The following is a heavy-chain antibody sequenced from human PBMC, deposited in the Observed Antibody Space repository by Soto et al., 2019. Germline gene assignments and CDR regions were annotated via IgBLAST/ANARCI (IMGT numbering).Heavy chain of an antibody. CDR3: ARHPTYSSSGWFDP. D-gene: IGHD6-6*01. CDR2: IYPSDSYT. CDR1: VYIFTRYW. V-gene: IGHV5-51*01. Sequence: GASLKISCKCSVYIFTRYWIVWFLQVPGKGLEWMGIIYPSDSYTNYSPSFQGHVTISADKSISTAYLQWSSLKASDTAMYYCARHPTYSSSGWFDPWGQGTLVTVSS. J-gene: IGHJ5*02.